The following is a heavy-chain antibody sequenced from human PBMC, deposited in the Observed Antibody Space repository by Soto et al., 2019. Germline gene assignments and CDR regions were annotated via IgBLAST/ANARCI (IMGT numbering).Heavy chain of an antibody. Sequence: QVQLVESVGGVVQPGRSLRLSCAASGFTFSSYGMHWFRQAPGKGLEWVAVISYDGSNKYYADSVKGRFTISRDNSKNTLYLQMNSLRAEDTAVYYCATGWMATGFDYWGQGTLVTVSS. CDR3: ATGWMATGFDY. CDR2: ISYDGSNK. V-gene: IGHV3-30*03. D-gene: IGHD5-12*01. CDR1: GFTFSSYG. J-gene: IGHJ4*02.